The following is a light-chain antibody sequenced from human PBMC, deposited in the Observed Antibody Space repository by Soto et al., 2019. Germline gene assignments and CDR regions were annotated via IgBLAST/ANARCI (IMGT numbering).Light chain of an antibody. CDR3: VTWDTNTRV. CDR1: SGHSSYI. CDR2: LEGSGIY. J-gene: IGLJ2*01. Sequence: QPVLTQSSSASASLGSSVKVTCTLSSGHSSYIIAWHQQQPGKAPRYLMKLEGSGIYKKGSGVPDRFSGSSSGADRYLTISTLQFEDEADYYCVTWDTNTRVVGGGTKLTVL. V-gene: IGLV4-60*02.